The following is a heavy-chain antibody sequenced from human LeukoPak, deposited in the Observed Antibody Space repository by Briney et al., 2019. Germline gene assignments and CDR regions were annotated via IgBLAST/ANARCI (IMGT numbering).Heavy chain of an antibody. CDR2: ISYDGSNK. V-gene: IGHV3-30*03. CDR3: EAAGKGDY. J-gene: IGHJ4*02. CDR1: GFIFSSYG. D-gene: IGHD6-13*01. Sequence: GGSLRLSCAASGFIFSSYGMHWVRQAPGKGLEWVAVISYDGSNKYYADSVKGRFTISRDNSKNTLYLQMNSLRAEDTAVYYCEAAGKGDYWGQGTLVTVSS.